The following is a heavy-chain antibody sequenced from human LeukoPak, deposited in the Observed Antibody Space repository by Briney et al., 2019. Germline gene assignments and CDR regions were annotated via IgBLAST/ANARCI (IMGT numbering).Heavy chain of an antibody. CDR1: GFTFSVSA. CDR2: IRNKANNYAT. CDR3: TYTSSSGVVY. D-gene: IGHD6-6*01. V-gene: IGHV3-73*01. J-gene: IGHJ4*02. Sequence: GGSLRLSCAASGFTFSVSATYWVREASGKGLEWVGRIRNKANNYATAYAASLKGRFNISRDDSKNTAYLQMNSLETEDTAMYYCTYTSSSGVVYWGQGTLVTVSS.